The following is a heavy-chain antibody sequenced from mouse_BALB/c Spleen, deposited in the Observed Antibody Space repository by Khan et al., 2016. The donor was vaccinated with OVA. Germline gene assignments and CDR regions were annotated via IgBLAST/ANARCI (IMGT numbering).Heavy chain of an antibody. Sequence: QLEESGPGLVKPSQSLYLTCTVTGYSITSDYAWNWIRQSPGNKLEWMGYITSTGSTSYNPYLKSRISITRDTSKNKFFLQLKSVTTEDTATYYCARSLYYSYGYALDCGGRGTSVTVSS. CDR1: GYSITSDYA. CDR3: ARSLYYSYGYALDC. V-gene: IGHV3-2*02. J-gene: IGHJ4*01. D-gene: IGHD2-14*01. CDR2: ITSTGST.